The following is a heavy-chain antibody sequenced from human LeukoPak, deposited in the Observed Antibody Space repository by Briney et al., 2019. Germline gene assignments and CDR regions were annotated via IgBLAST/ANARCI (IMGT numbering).Heavy chain of an antibody. CDR2: IYSGDSDI. CDR1: GYNFITYW. Sequence: GESLKISCKGSGYNFITYWIAWVRQMPGKGLEWMGIIYSGDSDIRYSPSLQGQVTISADKSTSTAYLQWSSLKASDTAMYYCARRDYYDNSGYSYWGQGTLVTVSS. CDR3: ARRDYYDNSGYSY. J-gene: IGHJ4*02. V-gene: IGHV5-51*01. D-gene: IGHD3-22*01.